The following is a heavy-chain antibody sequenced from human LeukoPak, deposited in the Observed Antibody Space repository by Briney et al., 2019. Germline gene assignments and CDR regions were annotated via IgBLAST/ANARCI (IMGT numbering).Heavy chain of an antibody. V-gene: IGHV1-2*02. CDR1: GYTFTGYF. J-gene: IGHJ4*02. D-gene: IGHD5-24*01. Sequence: ASVKVSCKASGYTFTGYFMHWVRQAPGQGLEWKGWINPKNGETNYAQKFQGRVTLTRDTSISTAYMELSRLRSDDTAVYYCARRGDGYNYDYWGQGTLVTVSS. CDR2: INPKNGET. CDR3: ARRGDGYNYDY.